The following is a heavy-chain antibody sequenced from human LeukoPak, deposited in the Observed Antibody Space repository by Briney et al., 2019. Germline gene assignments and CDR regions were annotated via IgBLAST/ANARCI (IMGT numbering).Heavy chain of an antibody. Sequence: GRSLRLSCAASGFTFSSYAMHWVRQAPGKGLMWVSRINSDGSSTSYADSVKGRFTISRDNAKNTLYLQMNSLRAEDTAVFYCARVGQAGYVGYPLDYRGQGTLVTVSS. CDR3: ARVGQAGYVGYPLDY. D-gene: IGHD5-12*01. V-gene: IGHV3-74*01. CDR2: INSDGSST. J-gene: IGHJ4*02. CDR1: GFTFSSYA.